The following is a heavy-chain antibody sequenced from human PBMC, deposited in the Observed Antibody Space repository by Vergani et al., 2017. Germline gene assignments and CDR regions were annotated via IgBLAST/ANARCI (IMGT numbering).Heavy chain of an antibody. D-gene: IGHD4-11*01. CDR3: ARDRVTTTYYMDV. Sequence: QVQLVESGGGVVQRGGSLRLSCATSGFTLSNYDMQWIRQGPGKGLEFVAFIQFDGSNQYYADSVKGRFTISRDNAKNSLYLQMNSLRAEDTAVYYCARDRVTTTYYMDVWGKGTTVTVSS. CDR1: GFTLSNYD. J-gene: IGHJ6*03. V-gene: IGHV3-30*02. CDR2: IQFDGSNQ.